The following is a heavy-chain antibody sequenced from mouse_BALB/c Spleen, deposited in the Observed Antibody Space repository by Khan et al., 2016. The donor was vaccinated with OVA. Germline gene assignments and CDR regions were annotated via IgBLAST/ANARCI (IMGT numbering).Heavy chain of an antibody. D-gene: IGHD1-3*01. CDR2: INTYTGEP. Sequence: QIQLVQSGPELKKPGETVKISCKASGYTFTNYGMNWVKQAPGKGLKWMGWINTYTGEPTYADDFKGRFAFSLETSSSTAYLQINNLKTEDTASYFCASSGYWYFDVWGAGTTVTVSA. V-gene: IGHV9-3-1*01. CDR1: GYTFTNYG. CDR3: ASSGYWYFDV. J-gene: IGHJ1*01.